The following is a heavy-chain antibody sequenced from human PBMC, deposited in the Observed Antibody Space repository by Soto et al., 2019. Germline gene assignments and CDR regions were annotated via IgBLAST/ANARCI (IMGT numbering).Heavy chain of an antibody. CDR2: IYPGDSNT. J-gene: IGHJ6*02. V-gene: IGHV5-51*01. CDR3: ARHAYDFWSGHPNPRYYYGMDV. CDR1: GYSFSSYW. D-gene: IGHD3-3*01. Sequence: PGASLKISCKGSGYSFSSYWSGWVRQMPGKGLEWMGIIYPGDSNTRYSPSLQGQVTISVDKSISTAYLQWSSLKATDTAMYYCARHAYDFWSGHPNPRYYYGMDVWGQGTTVTVSS.